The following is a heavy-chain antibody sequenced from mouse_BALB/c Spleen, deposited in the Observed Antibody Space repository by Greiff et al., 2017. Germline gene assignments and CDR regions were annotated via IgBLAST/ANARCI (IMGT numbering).Heavy chain of an antibody. CDR3: ARERATATRLDY. Sequence: QVQLKESGPELVKPGASVKMSCKASGYTFTDSVISWVKQRTGQGLEWIGEIYPGSGSTYYNEKFKGKATLTADKSSNTAYMQLSSLTSEDSAVYFCARERATATRLDYWGQGTTLTVSA. V-gene: IGHV1-77*01. D-gene: IGHD1-2*01. J-gene: IGHJ2*01. CDR2: IYPGSGST. CDR1: GYTFTDSV.